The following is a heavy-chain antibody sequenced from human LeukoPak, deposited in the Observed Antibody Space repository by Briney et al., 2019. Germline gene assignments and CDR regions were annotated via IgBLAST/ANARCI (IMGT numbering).Heavy chain of an antibody. CDR3: AKDQGGGALDI. D-gene: IGHD1-26*01. J-gene: IGHJ3*02. CDR1: GFTFSSYG. CDR2: ISYDGSNK. Sequence: GRSLRLSCAASGFTFSSYGMHWVRQAPGKGLEWVAVISYDGSNKYYADSVKGRFTISRDNSKNTLYLQMNSLRAEDTAVYYCAKDQGGGALDIWGQGTMVTVSS. V-gene: IGHV3-30*18.